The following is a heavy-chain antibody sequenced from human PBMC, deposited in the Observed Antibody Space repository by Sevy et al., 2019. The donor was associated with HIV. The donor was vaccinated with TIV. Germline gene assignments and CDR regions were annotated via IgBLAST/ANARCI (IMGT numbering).Heavy chain of an antibody. J-gene: IGHJ4*02. D-gene: IGHD2-2*01. CDR3: ATTAGIYQLLFHY. V-gene: IGHV1-24*01. Sequence: ASVKVSCKVSGYTLTELSMHWVRQAPGKGLEWMGGFDPEDGETIYAQKFQGRVTMTEDTSTDTAYMELSSLRSEDTTVYYCATTAGIYQLLFHYWGQGTLVTVSS. CDR2: FDPEDGET. CDR1: GYTLTELS.